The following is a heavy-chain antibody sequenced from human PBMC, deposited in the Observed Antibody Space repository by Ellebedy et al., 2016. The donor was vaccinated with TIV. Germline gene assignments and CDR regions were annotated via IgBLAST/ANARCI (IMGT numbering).Heavy chain of an antibody. Sequence: MPSETLSLTCTVSGGSISGYYWSWIRQPPGKGLEWIGYIYYSGSTNYNPSLKSRVTISVDTSKNQFSLKLSSVTAADTAVYYCARQSGSGWSDKDGGFDPWGQGTLVTVSS. CDR2: IYYSGST. V-gene: IGHV4-59*08. J-gene: IGHJ5*02. CDR3: ARQSGSGWSDKDGGFDP. CDR1: GGSISGYY. D-gene: IGHD6-19*01.